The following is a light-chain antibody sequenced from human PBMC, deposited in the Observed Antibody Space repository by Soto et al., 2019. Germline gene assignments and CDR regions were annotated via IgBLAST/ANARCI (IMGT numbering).Light chain of an antibody. CDR3: SSYAGSNNFV. J-gene: IGLJ1*01. V-gene: IGLV2-8*01. CDR1: SSDVGFYNY. CDR2: EVS. Sequence: QSALTQPPSASGSPGQSVTISCTGTSSDVGFYNYVSWYQQHPGKAPKLMISEVSKRPSGVPDRFSGSKSGNTASLTVSGLQAEDEADYYCSSYAGSNNFVFGTGTKLTVL.